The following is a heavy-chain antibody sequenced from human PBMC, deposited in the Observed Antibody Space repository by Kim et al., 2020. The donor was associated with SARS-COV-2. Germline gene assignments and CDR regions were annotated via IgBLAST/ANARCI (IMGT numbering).Heavy chain of an antibody. CDR3: AKDKGATTVTASFDD. CDR2: ISGSGGST. Sequence: GGSLRLSCAASGFTFDNYAMSWVRQAPGKGLEWVSAISGSGGSTYYADSVKGQFTISRDNSKNTMYLQRSGRRAEDTAVYYCAKDKGATTVTASFDDWGQGTLVTVSS. CDR1: GFTFDNYA. D-gene: IGHD4-17*01. J-gene: IGHJ4*02. V-gene: IGHV3-23*01.